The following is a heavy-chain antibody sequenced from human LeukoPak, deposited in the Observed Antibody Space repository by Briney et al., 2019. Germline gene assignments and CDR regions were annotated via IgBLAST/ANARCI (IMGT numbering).Heavy chain of an antibody. Sequence: PSETLSLTCAVYGGSFSGYYWSWIRQPPGKGLEWIGEINHSGSTNYNPSLKSRVTISVDTSKNQFSLKLSSVTAADTAVYYCARGPECSSSSGAANFDYWGQGTLVTVSS. V-gene: IGHV4-34*01. D-gene: IGHD6-6*01. CDR3: ARGPECSSSSGAANFDY. J-gene: IGHJ4*02. CDR1: GGSFSGYY. CDR2: INHSGST.